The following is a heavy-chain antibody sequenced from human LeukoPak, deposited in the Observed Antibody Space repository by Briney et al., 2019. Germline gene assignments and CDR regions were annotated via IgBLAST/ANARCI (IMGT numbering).Heavy chain of an antibody. Sequence: GGSLRLSCAASGFTYSNYAMTGVRQAPGKGLEWVSAISGSGGSTYYADSVKGRFTISRDNSKNTLYLQMNSLRAEDTAVYYCAKEPCSVSRRYYFDYWGQGTLVTVSS. D-gene: IGHD6-13*01. CDR2: ISGSGGST. CDR3: AKEPCSVSRRYYFDY. V-gene: IGHV3-23*01. J-gene: IGHJ4*02. CDR1: GFTYSNYA.